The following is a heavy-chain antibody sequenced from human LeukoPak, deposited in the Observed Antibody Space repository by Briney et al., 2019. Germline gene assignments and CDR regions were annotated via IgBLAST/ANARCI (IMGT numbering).Heavy chain of an antibody. D-gene: IGHD3-9*01. CDR3: AWGQYDILKDFDY. CDR2: ISSSSSYI. CDR1: GFTFSSYS. Sequence: GGSLRLSCAASGFTFSSYSMNWVRQAPGKGLEWVSSISSSSSYIYYADSVKGRFTISRDNAKNSLYLQMNSLRAEDTAVYYCAWGQYDILKDFDYWGQGTLVTVSS. J-gene: IGHJ4*02. V-gene: IGHV3-21*01.